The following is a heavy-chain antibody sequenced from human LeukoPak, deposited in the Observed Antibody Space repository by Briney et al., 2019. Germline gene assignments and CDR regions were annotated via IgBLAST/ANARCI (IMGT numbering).Heavy chain of an antibody. CDR3: ARGYIGFGARGGSDY. Sequence: PGGSLRLSCAASGFTFNGYWMSWVRQAPGKGLEWVANIKEDGSAQYYVGSVKGRFTISRDNAKNSLNLQMNSLRAEDTAVYYCARGYIGFGARGGSDYWGQGTLVTVSS. J-gene: IGHJ4*02. D-gene: IGHD3-10*01. V-gene: IGHV3-7*01. CDR2: IKEDGSAQ. CDR1: GFTFNGYW.